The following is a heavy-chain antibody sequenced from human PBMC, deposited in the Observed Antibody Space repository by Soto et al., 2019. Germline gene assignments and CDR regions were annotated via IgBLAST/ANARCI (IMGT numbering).Heavy chain of an antibody. V-gene: IGHV3-33*01. CDR1: GFTFSSYG. J-gene: IGHJ6*02. D-gene: IGHD3-10*01. CDR2: IRYDGSNK. CDR3: ARDTARAMVRIYYGMDV. Sequence: QVQLVESGGGVVQPGRSLRLSCAASGFTFSSYGMHWVRQAPGKGLEWVAVIRYDGSNKYYADSVKGLFTISRDNSKNTLYLQKNGGRAEGTAVYYCARDTARAMVRIYYGMDVWGQGTTVTVSS.